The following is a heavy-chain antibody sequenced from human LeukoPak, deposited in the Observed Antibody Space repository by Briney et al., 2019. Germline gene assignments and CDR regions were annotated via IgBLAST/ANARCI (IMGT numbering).Heavy chain of an antibody. CDR1: GFTFSSYW. Sequence: PGGSLRLSCAASGFTFSSYWMSWVRQAPGKGLEWVANIKQDGSEKYYVDSVKGRFTISRDNAKNSLYLQMNSPRAEDTAVYYCARVLDGWLSHYYYYYMDVWGKGTTVTVSS. J-gene: IGHJ6*03. V-gene: IGHV3-7*01. CDR3: ARVLDGWLSHYYYYYMDV. D-gene: IGHD3-22*01. CDR2: IKQDGSEK.